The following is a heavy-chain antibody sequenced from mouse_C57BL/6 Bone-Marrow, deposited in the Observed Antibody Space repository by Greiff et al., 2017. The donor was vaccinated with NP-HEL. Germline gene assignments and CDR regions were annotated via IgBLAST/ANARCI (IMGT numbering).Heavy chain of an antibody. CDR3: AREDYYGSSSHWYFDV. J-gene: IGHJ1*03. D-gene: IGHD1-1*01. V-gene: IGHV1-64*01. CDR1: GYTFTSYW. Sequence: QVQLQQPGAELVKPGASVKLSCKASGYTFTSYWMHWVKQRPGQGLEWIGMIHPNSGSTNYNEKFKSKATLTVDKSSSTAYMQLSSLTSEDSAVYYYAREDYYGSSSHWYFDVWGTGTTVTVSS. CDR2: IHPNSGST.